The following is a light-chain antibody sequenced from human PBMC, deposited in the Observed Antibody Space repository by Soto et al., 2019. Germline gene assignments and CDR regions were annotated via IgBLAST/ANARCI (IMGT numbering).Light chain of an antibody. CDR2: EVS. Sequence: QSALTQPASVSGSPGQSITISCTGTSSDIGAYNFVSWYQQHPGKAPKLMIYEVSNRPSGISIRFSGSKSGNTASLTISGVQAEDEAHYYCSAYTTTSTLIFGTGTRSPS. CDR3: SAYTTTSTLI. J-gene: IGLJ1*01. CDR1: SSDIGAYNF. V-gene: IGLV2-14*01.